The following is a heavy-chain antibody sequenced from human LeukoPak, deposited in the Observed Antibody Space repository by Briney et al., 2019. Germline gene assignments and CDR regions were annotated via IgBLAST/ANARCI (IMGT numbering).Heavy chain of an antibody. CDR3: AGSRSHNWIDP. CDR2: INSDGSST. CDR1: GFTFSSYW. Sequence: GGSLRLSCAASGFTFSSYWMHWVRQAPGKGLVWVSRINSDGSSTTYADSVKGRFTISRDNAKNTLFLQMNSLRADDTAVYYCAGSRSHNWIDPWGQGTLVTVSS. J-gene: IGHJ5*02. D-gene: IGHD6-13*01. V-gene: IGHV3-74*01.